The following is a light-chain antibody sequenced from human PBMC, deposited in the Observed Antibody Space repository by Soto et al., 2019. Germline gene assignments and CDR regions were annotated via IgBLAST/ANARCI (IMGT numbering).Light chain of an antibody. J-gene: IGLJ3*02. CDR3: CSYAGSYNLGV. Sequence: QSALTQPPSASGSPGQSVTISCTGTSSAVAGYNYVSWYQQHPGKAPKLMIYEVNKRPSGVPDRFSGSKSGTTASLTVSGLQAEDEADYYCCSYAGSYNLGVFGGGTKLTVL. CDR1: SSAVAGYNY. CDR2: EVN. V-gene: IGLV2-8*01.